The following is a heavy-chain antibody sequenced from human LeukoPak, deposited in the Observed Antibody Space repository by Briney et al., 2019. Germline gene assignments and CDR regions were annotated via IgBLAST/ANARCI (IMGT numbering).Heavy chain of an antibody. CDR3: AREKTVVPAALDAFDI. CDR2: IYYSGST. D-gene: IGHD2-2*01. J-gene: IGHJ3*02. V-gene: IGHV4-39*07. CDR1: GGSISSSSYY. Sequence: SETLSLTCTVSGGSISSSSYYWGWIRQPPGKGLEWIGSIYYSGSTYYNPSLKSRVTTSVDTSKNQFSLKLSSVTAADTAVYYCAREKTVVPAALDAFDIWGQGTMVTVSS.